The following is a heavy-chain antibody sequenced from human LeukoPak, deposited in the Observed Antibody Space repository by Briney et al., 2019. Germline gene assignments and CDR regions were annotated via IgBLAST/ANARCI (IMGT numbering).Heavy chain of an antibody. D-gene: IGHD3-10*02. Sequence: GGSLRLSCAASGFTFSDYEINWVRQAPGKGLEWISCISTSGSTTYYADSVKGRFTISRDNAKDSLFLQMNTLTAEDTAVYYCARGALHVFDYWGQGTPVTVSS. CDR3: ARGALHVFDY. J-gene: IGHJ4*02. CDR1: GFTFSDYE. CDR2: ISTSGSTT. V-gene: IGHV3-48*03.